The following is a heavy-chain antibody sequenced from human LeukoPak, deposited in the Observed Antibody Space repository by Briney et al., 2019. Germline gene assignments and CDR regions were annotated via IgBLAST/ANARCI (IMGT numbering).Heavy chain of an antibody. D-gene: IGHD6-19*01. CDR1: EYSFNSYY. Sequence: EASVKISCKASEYSFNSYYMHWVRQAPGQGLEWMGMINPGGGTTTHTQKFQGRVTMTSDTSTSTVHMQLSSLKSDDTAIYYCATDSSVLFPPHYFYYAMDVWGQGTTITVSS. CDR3: ATDSSVLFPPHYFYYAMDV. CDR2: INPGGGTT. J-gene: IGHJ6*02. V-gene: IGHV1-46*02.